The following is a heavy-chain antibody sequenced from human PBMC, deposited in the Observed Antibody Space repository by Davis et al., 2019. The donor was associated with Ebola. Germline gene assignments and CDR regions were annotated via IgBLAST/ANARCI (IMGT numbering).Heavy chain of an antibody. J-gene: IGHJ4*02. CDR2: ISYDGSKK. CDR1: GFTFSSYG. V-gene: IGHV3-30*18. D-gene: IGHD2-15*01. Sequence: GGSLRLSCAASGFTFSSYGMHWVRQAPGKGLEWVAVISYDGSKKYYADSVKGRFTISRDNSKNTLYLQMNSLRPDDTAVYYCAKALGDCSGGACLTFDYWGQGTLAFVSS. CDR3: AKALGDCSGGACLTFDY.